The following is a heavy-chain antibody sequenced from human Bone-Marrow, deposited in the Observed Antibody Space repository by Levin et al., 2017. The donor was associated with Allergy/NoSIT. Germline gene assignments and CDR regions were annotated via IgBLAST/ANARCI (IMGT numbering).Heavy chain of an antibody. CDR2: ISGYNGET. D-gene: IGHD2-2*01. V-gene: IGHV1-18*01. CDR1: GYTFGDYG. J-gene: IGHJ6*02. CDR3: ARVQGTFVVPLATTHYGMDV. Sequence: ASVKVSCKASGYTFGDYGFTWVRQAPGQGLEWMGWISGYNGETNYAQKFQGRVTMTTDTSTFTAYMSLASLRSDDTAVYYCARVQGTFVVPLATTHYGMDVWGRGTTVTVSS.